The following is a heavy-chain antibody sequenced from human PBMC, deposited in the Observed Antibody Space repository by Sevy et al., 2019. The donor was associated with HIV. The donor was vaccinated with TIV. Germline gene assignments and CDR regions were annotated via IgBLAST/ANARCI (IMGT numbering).Heavy chain of an antibody. V-gene: IGHV3-9*01. D-gene: IGHD3-22*01. CDR2: ISWNIASI. Sequence: GGSLRLSCAASGFTFDDYAMNWVRQAPGKGLEWVSGISWNIASIGYADSVKGVLTISRDNAKNSLCLQMNSLRADYTAFYYCAKDVSAYYYDSSGLNWFDPWGQGALVTVSS. J-gene: IGHJ5*02. CDR3: AKDVSAYYYDSSGLNWFDP. CDR1: GFTFDDYA.